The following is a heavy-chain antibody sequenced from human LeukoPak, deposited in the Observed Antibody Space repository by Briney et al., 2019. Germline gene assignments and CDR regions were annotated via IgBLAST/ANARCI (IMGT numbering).Heavy chain of an antibody. Sequence: GGSLRLSCAASGFTVSSNYMSWVRQAPGKGLEWVSVIYSGGSTYYADSVKGRFTISRDNSKNTLYLQMNSLRAEGTAVYYCAKYDYGGNPNEYYFDYWGQGTLVTVSS. V-gene: IGHV3-53*01. CDR1: GFTVSSNY. J-gene: IGHJ4*02. CDR2: IYSGGST. CDR3: AKYDYGGNPNEYYFDY. D-gene: IGHD4-23*01.